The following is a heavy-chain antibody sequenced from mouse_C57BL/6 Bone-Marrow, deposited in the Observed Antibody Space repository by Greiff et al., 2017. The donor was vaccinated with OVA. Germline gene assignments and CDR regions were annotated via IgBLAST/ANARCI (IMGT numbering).Heavy chain of an antibody. CDR1: GYTFTSYW. CDR3: ARLKDSSGYYAMDY. D-gene: IGHD3-2*02. Sequence: VQLQQPGAELVKPGASVKLSCKASGYTFTSYWMHWVKQRPGQGLEWIGMIHPNSGSTNYNEKFKSKATLTVDKSSSTAYMQLSSLTSEDSAVYYCARLKDSSGYYAMDYWGQGTSVTVSS. J-gene: IGHJ4*01. CDR2: IHPNSGST. V-gene: IGHV1-64*01.